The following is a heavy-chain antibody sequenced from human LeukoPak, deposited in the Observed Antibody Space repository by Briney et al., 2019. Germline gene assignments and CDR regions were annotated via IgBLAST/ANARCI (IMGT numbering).Heavy chain of an antibody. Sequence: ASVKVSCKASGGTFSSYAISWVRQAPGQGLEWMGRIIPILGIANYAQKFQGRVTITADKSTSTAYMQLSSLRSEGTAVYYCARAPVDGYYDSSGYYYNPFDYWGQGTLVTVSS. D-gene: IGHD3-22*01. CDR1: GGTFSSYA. CDR3: ARAPVDGYYDSSGYYYNPFDY. CDR2: IIPILGIA. V-gene: IGHV1-69*04. J-gene: IGHJ4*02.